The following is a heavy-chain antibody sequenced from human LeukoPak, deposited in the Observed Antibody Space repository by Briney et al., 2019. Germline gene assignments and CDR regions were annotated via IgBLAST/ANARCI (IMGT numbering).Heavy chain of an antibody. CDR1: GFTFSSYS. V-gene: IGHV3-21*01. D-gene: IGHD5-18*01. CDR2: IGSSSSYI. J-gene: IGHJ4*02. Sequence: GGSLRLSCAASGFTFSSYSMNWVRQAPGKGLEWVSSIGSSSSYIYYADSVKGRFTISRDNAKNSLYLQMNSLRAEDTAVYYCAASTIHSAMVDYWGQGTLVTVSS. CDR3: AASTIHSAMVDY.